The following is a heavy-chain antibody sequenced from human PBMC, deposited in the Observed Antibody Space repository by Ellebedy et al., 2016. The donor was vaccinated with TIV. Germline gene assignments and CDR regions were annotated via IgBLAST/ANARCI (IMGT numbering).Heavy chain of an antibody. V-gene: IGHV3-23*01. Sequence: GESLKISXAASGFSLTSYVMSWVRQTPGKGLEWVSTFVASSGDTYYADSVKGRFTVSGDTSKNTLYLQMNSLRAEDTAVYYCAKGGAQRPDYWGQGTLVTVSS. J-gene: IGHJ4*02. CDR2: FVASSGDT. CDR3: AKGGAQRPDY. CDR1: GFSLTSYV.